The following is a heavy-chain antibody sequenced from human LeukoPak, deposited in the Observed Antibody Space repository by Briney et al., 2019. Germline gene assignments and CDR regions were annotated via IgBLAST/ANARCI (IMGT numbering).Heavy chain of an antibody. J-gene: IGHJ4*02. CDR1: GFTLRSYE. D-gene: IGHD5-12*01. V-gene: IGHV3-30*02. Sequence: PGGSLRLSCAVSGFTLRSYEMNWVRQAPGKGLEWVAFIRYDGSNIYYADSVKGRFTISRDNSKNTPYLQMNSLRAEDTAVYYCAKDSSPSGYGSGWPFDYWGQGTLATVSS. CDR2: IRYDGSNI. CDR3: AKDSSPSGYGSGWPFDY.